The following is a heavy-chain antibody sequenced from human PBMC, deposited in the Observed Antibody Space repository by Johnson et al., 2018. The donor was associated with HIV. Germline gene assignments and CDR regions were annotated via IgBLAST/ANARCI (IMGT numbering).Heavy chain of an antibody. D-gene: IGHD3-10*01. CDR1: GFTFSNAW. J-gene: IGHJ3*02. V-gene: IGHV3-15*01. Sequence: VQLVESGGGLVKPGGSLRLSCAASGFTFSNAWMSWVRQAPGKGLEWVGRITSKTDGGTTDYAAPVNGRFTIARDDSKNTLYLQMNSLKTEDTAVYYCAKAPYGSGIRPGAFDIWGQGTMVTVSS. CDR2: ITSKTDGGTT. CDR3: AKAPYGSGIRPGAFDI.